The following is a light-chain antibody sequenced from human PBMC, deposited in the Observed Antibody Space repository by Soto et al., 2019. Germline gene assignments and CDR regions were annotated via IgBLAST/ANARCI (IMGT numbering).Light chain of an antibody. Sequence: EIVLTQSPGTLSLSPGERATLSCRASQSVSSSYLACYQQKPGQAPRLLLYGASSRATGIPDRFSGSGSGPDFTLTISRLEPEDFAVYYCQQYGSSPWTFGQGTKVEIK. J-gene: IGKJ1*01. CDR2: GAS. V-gene: IGKV3-20*01. CDR3: QQYGSSPWT. CDR1: QSVSSSY.